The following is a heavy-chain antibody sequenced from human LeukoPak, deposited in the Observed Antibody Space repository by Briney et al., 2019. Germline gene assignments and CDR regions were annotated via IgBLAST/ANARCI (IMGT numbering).Heavy chain of an antibody. V-gene: IGHV3-23*01. Sequence: GGSLRLSCAASGFTFSSYAMSWVRQAPGKGLDWVSAINSGGRTYYPDSVKGRFTISRDNSKNTLFLQMSSLRVEDSAIYYCAKERESNGYFDYWGQGALVTVSS. CDR3: AKERESNGYFDY. CDR1: GFTFSSYA. CDR2: INSGGRT. D-gene: IGHD2-8*01. J-gene: IGHJ4*02.